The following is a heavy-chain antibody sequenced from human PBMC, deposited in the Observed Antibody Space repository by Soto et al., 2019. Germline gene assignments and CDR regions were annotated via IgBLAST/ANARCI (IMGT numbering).Heavy chain of an antibody. V-gene: IGHV3-30-3*01. D-gene: IGHD3-22*01. CDR1: AFTFSSFA. J-gene: IGHJ4*02. CDR3: ARDYYSDGSGRLDC. Sequence: QVQLVEPGGGVVQPGRSLRLSCAVSAFTFSSFAIHWVRQAPGKALAWVAYISYDGSQKYYADSVKGRFTISRDHPKNTLSLQMNSLRAEDTAGYYCARDYYSDGSGRLDCWCQGTLVTVSS. CDR2: ISYDGSQK.